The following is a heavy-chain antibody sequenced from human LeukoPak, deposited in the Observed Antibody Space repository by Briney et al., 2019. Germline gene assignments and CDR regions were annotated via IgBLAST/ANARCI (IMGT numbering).Heavy chain of an antibody. CDR2: ISSSDDGT. CDR1: GFSLSSYA. CDR3: ARDGP. V-gene: IGHV3-23*01. J-gene: IGHJ4*02. Sequence: GGSLRLSCAASGFSLSSYAMSWVRQAPGKGPEWVSVISSSDDGTYHAGSVRGRFTISRDNAKNSLYLQMNSLRAEDTAVYYCARDGPWGQGTLVTVSS.